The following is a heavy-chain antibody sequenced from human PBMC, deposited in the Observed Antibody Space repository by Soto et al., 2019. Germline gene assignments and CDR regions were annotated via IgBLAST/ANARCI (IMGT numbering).Heavy chain of an antibody. D-gene: IGHD6-13*01. CDR2: ISSNGRST. CDR1: GFTFSSYA. CDR3: VKDRWVDF. Sequence: GGSLRLSCSVSGFTFSSYAMHWVRQAPGKGLEYASSISSNGRSTYYADSVKGRFTISRDNSKNTLYLQMSSLRAEDTAVYYCVKDRWVDFWGQGLLVTVSS. J-gene: IGHJ4*02. V-gene: IGHV3-64D*06.